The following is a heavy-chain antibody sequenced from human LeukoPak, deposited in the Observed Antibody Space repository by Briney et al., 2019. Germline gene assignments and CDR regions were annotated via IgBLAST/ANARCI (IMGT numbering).Heavy chain of an antibody. J-gene: IGHJ6*02. CDR1: GYTFTGYY. V-gene: IGHV1-2*02. CDR2: INPNSSCT. CDR3: ASLSVWSLSVYSSGWYRHGMDV. D-gene: IGHD6-19*01. Sequence: ASVKVSCKASGYTFTGYYMHWVRQAPGQGLEWMGWINPNSSCTNYAQKFQGRVTMTRDTSISTAYMELSRLRSDDTAVYYCASLSVWSLSVYSSGWYRHGMDVWGQGTTVTVSS.